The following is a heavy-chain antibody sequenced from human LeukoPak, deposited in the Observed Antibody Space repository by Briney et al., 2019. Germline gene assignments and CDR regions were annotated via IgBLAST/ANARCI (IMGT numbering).Heavy chain of an antibody. V-gene: IGHV1-8*01. CDR2: MNPNSGNT. J-gene: IGHJ4*02. CDR3: ARGLSGGLRFLEWFPLTRPYYFDY. D-gene: IGHD3-3*01. Sequence: ASVKVSCKASGYTFTSYDINWVRQATGQGLEWMGWMNPNSGNTGYARKFQGRVTMTRNTSISTAYMELSSLRSEDTAVYYCARGLSGGLRFLEWFPLTRPYYFDYWGQGTLVTVSS. CDR1: GYTFTSYD.